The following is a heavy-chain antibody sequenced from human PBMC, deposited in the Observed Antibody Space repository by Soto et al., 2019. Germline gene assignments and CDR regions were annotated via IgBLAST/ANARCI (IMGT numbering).Heavy chain of an antibody. CDR1: GYTFTSYD. Sequence: VSVKVSCKASGYTFTSYDINWVRQATGQGLEWMAIMNPNGGNTDYAQKFQGRVTVTSDTSTSTVSMELNSLGSDDTAVYFCARSLLQGDFWGQGTLVTVSS. CDR2: MNPNGGNT. D-gene: IGHD2-21*01. V-gene: IGHV1-8*01. J-gene: IGHJ4*02. CDR3: ARSLLQGDF.